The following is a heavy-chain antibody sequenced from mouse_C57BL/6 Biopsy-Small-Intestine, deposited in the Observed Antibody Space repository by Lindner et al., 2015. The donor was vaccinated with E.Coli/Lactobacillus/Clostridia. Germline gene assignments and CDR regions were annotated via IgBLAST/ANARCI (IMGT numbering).Heavy chain of an antibody. CDR3: VRLYYDGSYWYYFDY. V-gene: IGHV1-14*01. J-gene: IGHJ2*01. Sequence: VQLQESGPELVKPGASVKMSCKASGYTFTSYFMHWVKQKPGQGLEWIGYINPYNDGTKYNEKFKGKATLTSDKSSSTAYMELSSLTSEDSAVYYCVRLYYDGSYWYYFDYWGQGTTLTVFS. CDR2: INPYNDGT. CDR1: GYTFTSYF. D-gene: IGHD1-1*01.